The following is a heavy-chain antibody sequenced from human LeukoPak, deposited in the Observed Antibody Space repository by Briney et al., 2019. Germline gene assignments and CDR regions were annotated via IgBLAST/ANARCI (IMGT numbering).Heavy chain of an antibody. CDR3: AQREITVADYAFEI. J-gene: IGHJ3*02. D-gene: IGHD4-23*01. CDR2: VYHTGTT. V-gene: IGHV4-4*02. Sequence: SETLSLTCTVSGGSISSSRWWSWIRQPPGKGLEWIGEVYHTGTTNYKSSFTSRVAILVDKSKNQLSLKMTSVTAADTAVYYCAQREITVADYAFEIWGQGTMVTVSS. CDR1: GGSISSSRW.